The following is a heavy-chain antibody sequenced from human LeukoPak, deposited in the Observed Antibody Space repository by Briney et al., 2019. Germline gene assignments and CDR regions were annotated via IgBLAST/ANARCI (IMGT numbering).Heavy chain of an antibody. CDR2: ISYRWST. V-gene: IGHV4-59*01. D-gene: IGHD3-9*01. CDR1: GGSISGYY. Sequence: SETLSLTCTVSGGSISGYYWSWLRQPPGKGLEWIAYISYRWSTKYNLSLKSRVTISVDTSKNQFSLKLSSVIAADTAVYYCARGFDGVAGWFDPWGQGTLVTVSS. J-gene: IGHJ5*02. CDR3: ARGFDGVAGWFDP.